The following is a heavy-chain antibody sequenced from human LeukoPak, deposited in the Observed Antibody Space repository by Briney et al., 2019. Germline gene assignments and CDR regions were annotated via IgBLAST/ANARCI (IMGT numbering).Heavy chain of an antibody. CDR1: GFTFSTYW. CDR3: ARDDWGRYYYDSSGYYSL. Sequence: GGSLRLSCAASGFTFSTYWMSWVRQAPGKGLEWVANINQDGSEKYYVDSVKGRFTISRDNAKNSLYLQMNSLRAEDTAVYYCARDDWGRYYYDSSGYYSLWGQGTLVTVSS. V-gene: IGHV3-7*03. CDR2: INQDGSEK. J-gene: IGHJ4*02. D-gene: IGHD3-22*01.